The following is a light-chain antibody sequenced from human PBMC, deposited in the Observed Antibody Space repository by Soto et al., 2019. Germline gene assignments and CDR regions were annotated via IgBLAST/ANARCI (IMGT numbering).Light chain of an antibody. CDR1: QGIAPY. V-gene: IGKV1-27*01. Sequence: QMTQSPSSLSAFVGDRVTITCRASQGIAPYLAWFQQKSGKVPKLLIYATSTLQSGVPSRFSGSGSGTDFTLTISSLQPEDVGTYYCQKYNSAPLTFGGGTKVEIK. J-gene: IGKJ4*01. CDR2: ATS. CDR3: QKYNSAPLT.